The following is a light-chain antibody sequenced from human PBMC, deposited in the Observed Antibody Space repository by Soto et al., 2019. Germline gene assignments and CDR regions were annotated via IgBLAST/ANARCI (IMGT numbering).Light chain of an antibody. CDR2: GAS. CDR3: QHFGDSPLWA. J-gene: IGKJ1*01. Sequence: EIVLTQSPGTLSLSPGQRATLSCRASQNVASGHLAWYQQKPGQTPRLLIYGASTRATGIPDRISGSGSGTDFTLTISRLEPEDYAVYYYQHFGDSPLWAFGQGTEVEIK. CDR1: QNVASGH. V-gene: IGKV3-20*01.